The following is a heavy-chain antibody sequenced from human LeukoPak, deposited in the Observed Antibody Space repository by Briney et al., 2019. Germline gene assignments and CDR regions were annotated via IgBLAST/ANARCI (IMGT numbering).Heavy chain of an antibody. D-gene: IGHD3-3*01. CDR2: VYYNGDT. CDR1: GVPISGGRYY. V-gene: IGHV4-39*01. CDR3: ARHASGVFDY. Sequence: SETLSLTCTVSGVPISGGRYYWGWIRQPPGKGLEWIGSVYYNGDTLDNPSLKSRVILSVDMSKNQFSVELTPVAAAETAVYYCARHASGVFDYWGLGILVTVSS. J-gene: IGHJ4*02.